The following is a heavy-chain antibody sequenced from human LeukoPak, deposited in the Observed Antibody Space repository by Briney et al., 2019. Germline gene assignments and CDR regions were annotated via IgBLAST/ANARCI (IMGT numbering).Heavy chain of an antibody. V-gene: IGHV3-23*01. CDR2: ISGSGGST. J-gene: IGHJ4*02. D-gene: IGHD1-26*01. Sequence: GGSLRLSCAASGFTFSSYAMSWVRQAPGKGLEWVSAISGSGGSTYYADSVKGRFTISRDNSKNTLYLQMNSLRAEDTAVYYCAKDSSESYYIGRQRFDYWGQGTLVTVSS. CDR3: AKDSSESYYIGRQRFDY. CDR1: GFTFSSYA.